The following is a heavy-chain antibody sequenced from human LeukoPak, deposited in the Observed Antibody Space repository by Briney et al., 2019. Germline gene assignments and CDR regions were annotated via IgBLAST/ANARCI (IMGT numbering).Heavy chain of an antibody. J-gene: IGHJ4*02. D-gene: IGHD6-13*01. Sequence: GASVKVSCKASGYTFTGYYMHWVRQAPGQGLEWMGWINPNSGGTNYAQKFQGRVTMTRDTSISTAYMELSRLRSDDTAVYYCAREAVDSSSWYGAYRGQGTLVTVSS. CDR3: AREAVDSSSWYGAY. CDR1: GYTFTGYY. V-gene: IGHV1-2*02. CDR2: INPNSGGT.